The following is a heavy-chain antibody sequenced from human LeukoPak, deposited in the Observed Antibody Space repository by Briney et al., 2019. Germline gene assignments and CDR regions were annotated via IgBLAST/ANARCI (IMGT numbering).Heavy chain of an antibody. Sequence: GGSLRLSCAASGFTFSSYSMNWVRQAPGKGLEWVSSISSSSSYIYYADSMQGRFTISRDNARNSLYLQMNSLRAEDTAVYYCARGNGNFRYYFDYWGQGTLVTVSS. CDR3: ARGNGNFRYYFDY. V-gene: IGHV3-21*06. CDR2: ISSSSSYI. D-gene: IGHD1-7*01. J-gene: IGHJ4*02. CDR1: GFTFSSYS.